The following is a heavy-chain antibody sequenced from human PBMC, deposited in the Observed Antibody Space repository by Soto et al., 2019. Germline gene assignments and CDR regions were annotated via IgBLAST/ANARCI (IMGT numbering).Heavy chain of an antibody. CDR3: VKNYRSDGPGWFDP. CDR2: IYASGTT. Sequence: SETLSLTCIVSGGSVRGSHWSWIRQSAAKGLEWIGRIYASGTTNYNPSFKSRVIMSIDTSRNQFSLNVKSVTAADAAVYYCVKNYRSDGPGWFDPWGQGTLVTVSS. V-gene: IGHV4-4*07. D-gene: IGHD1-7*01. CDR1: GGSVRGSH. J-gene: IGHJ5*02.